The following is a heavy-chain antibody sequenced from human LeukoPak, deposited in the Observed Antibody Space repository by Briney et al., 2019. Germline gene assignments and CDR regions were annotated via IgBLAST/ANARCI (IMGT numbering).Heavy chain of an antibody. CDR1: GFTFSSYA. CDR2: ISGSGGST. Sequence: GGSLRLSCAASGFTFSSYAMSWVRQAPGKGLEWVSAISGSGGSTYYADSVKGRFTISRDNSKNTLYLQMNSLRAEDTAVYYCARDSILRLGELTFDYWGQGTLVTVSS. J-gene: IGHJ4*02. V-gene: IGHV3-23*01. D-gene: IGHD3-16*01. CDR3: ARDSILRLGELTFDY.